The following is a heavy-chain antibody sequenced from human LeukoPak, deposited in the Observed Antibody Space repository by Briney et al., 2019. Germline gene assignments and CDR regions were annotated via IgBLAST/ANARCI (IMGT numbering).Heavy chain of an antibody. CDR2: IWHDGGNT. V-gene: IGHV3-7*05. Sequence: GGSLRLSCAASGFTFSHYWMTWVRQAPGKGLEWVANIWHDGGNTYYVDSVKGRFTIARDNAKNALYQQMNSLRAEDTAVYYCARGGFLYYDSSGYGDYWGQGTLVTVSS. D-gene: IGHD3-22*01. J-gene: IGHJ4*02. CDR3: ARGGFLYYDSSGYGDY. CDR1: GFTFSHYW.